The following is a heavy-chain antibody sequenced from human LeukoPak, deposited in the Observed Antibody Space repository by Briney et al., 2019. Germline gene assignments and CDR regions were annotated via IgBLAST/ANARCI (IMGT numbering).Heavy chain of an antibody. D-gene: IGHD3-22*01. CDR2: ISNSGSTT. J-gene: IGHJ4*02. V-gene: IGHV3-23*01. CDR3: AKSSYYDSSGYYREYYFDY. Sequence: PGGSLRLSCVASGVNFSTYAMKWVRQVPGKGLEWVSLISNSGSTTYHADSVKGRFTISRDNSKNTLYLQMNSLSAEDSAVYYCAKSSYYDSSGYYREYYFDYWGQGTLVTVSS. CDR1: GVNFSTYA.